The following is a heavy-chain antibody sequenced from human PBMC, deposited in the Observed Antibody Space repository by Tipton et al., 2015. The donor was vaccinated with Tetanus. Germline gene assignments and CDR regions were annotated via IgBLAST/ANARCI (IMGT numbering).Heavy chain of an antibody. J-gene: IGHJ4*02. Sequence: TLSLTCTVSGGSVRSGDYSWNWIRQPPGKGLEWMGNVHHNGSRNFNPSLKSRLTFSLDSSKNQFSLRLSSVTAADTAVYFCARDAGDSGYWGRGMLVSVSS. D-gene: IGHD2-21*02. V-gene: IGHV4-61*08. CDR1: GGSVRSGDYS. CDR3: ARDAGDSGY. CDR2: VHHNGSR.